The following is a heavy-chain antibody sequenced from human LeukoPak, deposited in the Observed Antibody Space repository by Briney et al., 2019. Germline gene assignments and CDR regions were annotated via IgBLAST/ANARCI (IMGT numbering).Heavy chain of an antibody. CDR1: GYTFTSYD. CDR3: ARGAPDFWSVYYMDV. J-gene: IGHJ6*03. CDR2: MNPNSGNT. Sequence: LAASVKVSCKASGYTFTSYDINWVRQATGQGLEWMGWMNPNSGNTGYAQKFQGRVTITRNTSISTAYMELSSLRSEDTAVYYCARGAPDFWSVYYMDVWGKGTTVTVSS. D-gene: IGHD3-3*01. V-gene: IGHV1-8*03.